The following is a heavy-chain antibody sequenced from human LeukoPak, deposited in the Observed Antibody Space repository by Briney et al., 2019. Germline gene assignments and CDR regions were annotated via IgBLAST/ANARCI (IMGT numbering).Heavy chain of an antibody. V-gene: IGHV1-2*02. Sequence: ASVKVSCKASGYTFTGYYMHWVRQAPGQGLEWMGWINPNSGGTNYAQKFQDRVTMTRDTSSSAGYMELSRLTSGDTAVYYCAREGRTGTKFDYWGQGTLVTVSS. D-gene: IGHD1-7*01. CDR1: GYTFTGYY. J-gene: IGHJ4*02. CDR2: INPNSGGT. CDR3: AREGRTGTKFDY.